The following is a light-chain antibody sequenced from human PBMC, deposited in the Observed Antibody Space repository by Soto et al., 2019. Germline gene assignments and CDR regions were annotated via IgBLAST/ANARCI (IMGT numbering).Light chain of an antibody. CDR2: YDN. CDR1: NSNIGSNT. V-gene: IGLV1-44*01. J-gene: IGLJ1*01. CDR3: AAWDVSLNGRV. Sequence: QSVLTQPPSASGTPGQRVTISCSGSNSNIGSNTVNWYQQLPGTAPKLLIYYDNLRPSGVPDRISGSKSGTSASLAISGLQSDDEADYDCAAWDVSLNGRVFGTGTKVTVL.